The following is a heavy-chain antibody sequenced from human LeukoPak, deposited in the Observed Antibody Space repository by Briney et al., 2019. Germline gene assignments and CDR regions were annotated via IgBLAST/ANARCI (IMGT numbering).Heavy chain of an antibody. D-gene: IGHD3-9*01. CDR2: INHSGST. V-gene: IGHV4-34*01. Sequence: PSETLSLTCAVYGGSFSGYYWSWIRQPPGKGLEWIGEINHSGSTNYNPSLKSRVTISVDTSKNQFSLKLSSVTDADTAVYYCTSSPDYYDILTGYSVAVHYSDYWGQGTLVTVSS. J-gene: IGHJ4*02. CDR3: TSSPDYYDILTGYSVAVHYSDY. CDR1: GGSFSGYY.